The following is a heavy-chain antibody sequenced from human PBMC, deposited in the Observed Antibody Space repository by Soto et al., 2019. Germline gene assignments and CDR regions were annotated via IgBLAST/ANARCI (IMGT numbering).Heavy chain of an antibody. V-gene: IGHV6-1*01. CDR1: GCSVSSNSAA. J-gene: IGHJ4*02. Sequence: SHTRSLSCAISGCSVSSNSAAWNWIRQSPSRGLEWLGRTYYRSKWYNDYALSVRSRITINPDTSKSQFSLRLKSVTPEDTAVYYCAREPKVDSSSWTGYYFDYWGQGTLVTVSS. CDR3: AREPKVDSSSWTGYYFDY. D-gene: IGHD6-13*01. CDR2: TYYRSKWYN.